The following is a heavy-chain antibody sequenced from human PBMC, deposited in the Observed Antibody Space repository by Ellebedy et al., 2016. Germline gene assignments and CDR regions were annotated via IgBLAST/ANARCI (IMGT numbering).Heavy chain of an antibody. CDR2: ISGSNGNT. Sequence: ASVKVSCXGSGYSFSSYTIGWVRQAPGQGLEWMGWISGSNGNTKYAQKFQGRVTMTTDTSTNTAYMELRSLRSDDTAVYYCAREGAYDSGGYYELFDYWGQGILVTVSS. D-gene: IGHD3-22*01. J-gene: IGHJ4*02. CDR3: AREGAYDSGGYYELFDY. V-gene: IGHV1-18*01. CDR1: GYSFSSYT.